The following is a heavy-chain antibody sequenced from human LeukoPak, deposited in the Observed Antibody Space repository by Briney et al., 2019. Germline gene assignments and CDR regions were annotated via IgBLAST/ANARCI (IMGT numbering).Heavy chain of an antibody. D-gene: IGHD4-23*01. Sequence: GGSLRLSCAASGFTVSSNYMSWVRQAPGKGLEWVSVIDSGGITYHAESVKGRFTISRDNSKNTLYLQMNSLRAEDTAVYYCARDRWGYWYFDLWGRGTLVTVSS. CDR3: ARDRWGYWYFDL. CDR2: IDSGGIT. CDR1: GFTVSSNY. J-gene: IGHJ2*01. V-gene: IGHV3-53*01.